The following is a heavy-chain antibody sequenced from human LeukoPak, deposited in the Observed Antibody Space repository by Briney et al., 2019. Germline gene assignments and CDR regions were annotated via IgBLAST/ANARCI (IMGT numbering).Heavy chain of an antibody. CDR1: GFTFTSYW. Sequence: GESLKISCKGSGFTFTSYWIGWVRQMRGKGLAWMGIIYPGDSDTRYSPSFQGQVTISADTSINTAYLQWSSLKASDTAMYYCARLDLEGPFDPWGQGTLVTVSS. CDR2: IYPGDSDT. V-gene: IGHV5-51*01. J-gene: IGHJ5*02. CDR3: ARLDLEGPFDP.